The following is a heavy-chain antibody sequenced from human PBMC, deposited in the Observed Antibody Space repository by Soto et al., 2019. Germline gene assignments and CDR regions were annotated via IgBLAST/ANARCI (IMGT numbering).Heavy chain of an antibody. CDR1: GGSISSSSYY. CDR2: IYYSGST. J-gene: IGHJ6*02. Sequence: SETLSLTCTVSGGSISSSSYYWGWIRQPPGKGLEWIGSIYYSGSTYYNLSLKSRVTISVDTSKNQFSLKLSSVTAADTAVYYCARVSGIYYYGMDVWGQGTTVTVSS. V-gene: IGHV4-39*01. D-gene: IGHD3-10*01. CDR3: ARVSGIYYYGMDV.